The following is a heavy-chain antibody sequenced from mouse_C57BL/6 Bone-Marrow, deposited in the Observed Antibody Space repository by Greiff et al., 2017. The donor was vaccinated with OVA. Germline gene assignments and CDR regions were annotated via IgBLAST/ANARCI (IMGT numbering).Heavy chain of an antibody. CDR1: GYTFTNYW. Sequence: QVQLKESGAELVRPGTSVKMSCKASGYTFTNYWIGWAKQRPGHGLEWIGDIYPGGGYTNYNEKFKGKATLTADKSSSTAYMQFSSLTSEDSAIYYCARMGYDRAFDYWGQGTTLTVSS. J-gene: IGHJ2*01. V-gene: IGHV1-63*01. CDR2: IYPGGGYT. D-gene: IGHD2-2*01. CDR3: ARMGYDRAFDY.